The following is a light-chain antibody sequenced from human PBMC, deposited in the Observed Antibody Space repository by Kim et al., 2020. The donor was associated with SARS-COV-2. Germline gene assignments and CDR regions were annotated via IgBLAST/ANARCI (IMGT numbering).Light chain of an antibody. CDR3: QTWGTGIWV. Sequence: QLVLTQSPSASASLGASVKLTCTLSSGHSSYAIAWHKQQPEKGTRYLMKLNSDGSHSKGDGIPDRFSGSSSGAERYLTISSLQSEDEADYYCQTWGTGIWVFGGGTQLTVL. CDR1: SGHSSYA. J-gene: IGLJ2*01. V-gene: IGLV4-69*01. CDR2: LNSDGSH.